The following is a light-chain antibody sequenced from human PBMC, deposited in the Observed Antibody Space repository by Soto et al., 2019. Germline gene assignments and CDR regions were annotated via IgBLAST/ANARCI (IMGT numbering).Light chain of an antibody. V-gene: IGKV3-11*01. Sequence: EIVLTQSPATLSLSPGERATLSCRASQSIRSNLAWYQHKPGQAPRLLIYDASNRATGIPGRFSGSGSGTDFPLTISNLEPADFAVYYCQQRDNWPWTFGQGAKVEIK. J-gene: IGKJ1*01. CDR2: DAS. CDR1: QSIRSN. CDR3: QQRDNWPWT.